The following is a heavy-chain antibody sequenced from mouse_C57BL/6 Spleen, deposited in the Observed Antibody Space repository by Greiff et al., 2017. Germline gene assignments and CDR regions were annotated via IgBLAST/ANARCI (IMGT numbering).Heavy chain of an antibody. Sequence: EVQLQESGPGLAKPSHSLSLTCSVTGYSITSGYYWNWIRQFPGNKLGWLGYITYDGSTNYNQSLKNRISITPDKYKNQIYLKLMSVTTEDTATYYCSRASSKWYCAVWGTGTTGTVSS. J-gene: IGHJ1*03. CDR3: SRASSKWYCAV. CDR1: GYSITSGYY. V-gene: IGHV3-6*01. CDR2: ITYDGST.